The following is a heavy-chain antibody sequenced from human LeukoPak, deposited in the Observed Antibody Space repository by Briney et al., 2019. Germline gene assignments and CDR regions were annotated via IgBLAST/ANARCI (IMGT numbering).Heavy chain of an antibody. Sequence: GRPLRLSCAASGFTFSSYGMHWVSQAPGKGLEWVAVIWYGGSNKYYVDSVKGRFTISRDNSKNTLYLQMNSLRAEDTAVYYCAKDMGIVVVKGAFDIWGQGTMVTVSS. CDR3: AKDMGIVVVKGAFDI. V-gene: IGHV3-30*18. CDR2: IWYGGSNK. D-gene: IGHD3-22*01. CDR1: GFTFSSYG. J-gene: IGHJ3*02.